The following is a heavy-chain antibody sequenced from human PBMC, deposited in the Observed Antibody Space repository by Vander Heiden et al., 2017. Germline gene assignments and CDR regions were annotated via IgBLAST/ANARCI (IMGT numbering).Heavy chain of an antibody. J-gene: IGHJ6*02. CDR2: ISGSGGST. D-gene: IGHD3-10*01. CDR1: GFTFSGDA. CDR3: AKAPMVRGVWDYGMDV. V-gene: IGHV3-23*01. Sequence: EVQLLASGGGLVQPGWSLRLSCAASGFTFSGDAMSWVRQAPGKGLEWVSAISGSGGSTDYADSVKGRFTISRDNSKNTLYLQMNSLRAEDTAVYYCAKAPMVRGVWDYGMDVWGQGTTVTVSS.